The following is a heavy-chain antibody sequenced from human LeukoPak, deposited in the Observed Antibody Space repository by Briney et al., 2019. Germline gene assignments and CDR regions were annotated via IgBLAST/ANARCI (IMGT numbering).Heavy chain of an antibody. CDR2: IKNDGSDK. CDR3: VNLGYSD. J-gene: IGHJ4*02. V-gene: IGHV3-7*01. Sequence: GGSLRLSCEASGFSFSAAWMTWVRQAPAKGLEWVATIKNDGSDKYYVDSVKGRFTLSRDNAKNSVYLQMNSLRVEDTAVYYCVNLGYSDGGQGTLVTVSS. D-gene: IGHD5-12*01. CDR1: GFSFSAAW.